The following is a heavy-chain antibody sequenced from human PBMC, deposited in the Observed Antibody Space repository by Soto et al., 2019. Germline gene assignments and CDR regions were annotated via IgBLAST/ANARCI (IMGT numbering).Heavy chain of an antibody. CDR2: IYYSGST. CDR1: GGSISSYY. CDR3: ARRYSSTFDI. V-gene: IGHV4-59*08. D-gene: IGHD6-19*01. Sequence: SETLSLTCAVSGGSISSYYWSWIRQPPGKGLEWIGYIYYSGSTNYNPSLKSRVTISVDTSKNQFSLKLSSVTAADTAVYYCARRYSSTFDIWGQGTMVTVSS. J-gene: IGHJ3*02.